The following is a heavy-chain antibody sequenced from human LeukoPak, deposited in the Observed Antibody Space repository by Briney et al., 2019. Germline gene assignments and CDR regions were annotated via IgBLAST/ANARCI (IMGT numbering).Heavy chain of an antibody. CDR3: AKDRVGATDDAFDI. CDR2: ISGSGGST. Sequence: GTLSLTCAVSGASIISNNWWSWVRQAPGKGLEWVSAISGSGGSTYYADSVKGRFTISRDNSKNTLYLQMNSLRAEDTAVYYCAKDRVGATDDAFDIWGQGTMVTVSS. CDR1: GASIISNN. V-gene: IGHV3-23*01. J-gene: IGHJ3*02. D-gene: IGHD1-26*01.